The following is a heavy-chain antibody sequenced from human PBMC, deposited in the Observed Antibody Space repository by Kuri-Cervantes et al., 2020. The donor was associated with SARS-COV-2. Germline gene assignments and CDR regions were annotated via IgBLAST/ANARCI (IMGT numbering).Heavy chain of an antibody. CDR2: IRYDGSVE. V-gene: IGHV3-30*02. J-gene: IGHJ4*02. CDR1: GFTFSGYD. D-gene: IGHD5-24*01. CDR3: AKDAGDGYNSTFDS. Sequence: GESLKISCVPSGFTFSGYDMHWVRQAPGKGLEWVAFIRYDGSVEYYGDSVKGRFTISRDQAKNTLHLQMNNLRVEDAGVYYCAKDAGDGYNSTFDSWGQGTRVTVSS.